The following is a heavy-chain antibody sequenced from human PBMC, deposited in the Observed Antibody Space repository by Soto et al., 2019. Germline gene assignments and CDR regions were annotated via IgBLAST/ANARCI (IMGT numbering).Heavy chain of an antibody. V-gene: IGHV4-4*02. D-gene: IGHD2-2*01. CDR2: IYHSGST. CDR3: AREKAGYCSSTSCYEAGWFDP. CDR1: SGSISSSNW. Sequence: PSETLSLTCAVSSGSISSSNWWSWVRQPPGKGLEWIGEIYHSGSTNYNPSLKSRVTISVDKSKNQFSLKLSSVTAADTAVYYCAREKAGYCSSTSCYEAGWFDPWGQGTLVTVSS. J-gene: IGHJ5*02.